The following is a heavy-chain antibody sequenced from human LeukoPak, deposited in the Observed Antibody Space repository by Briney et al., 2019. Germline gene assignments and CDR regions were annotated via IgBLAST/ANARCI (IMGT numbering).Heavy chain of an antibody. D-gene: IGHD1-26*01. CDR2: IYPGDSDT. J-gene: IGHJ4*02. CDR1: GYSFTNYW. V-gene: IGHV5-51*01. Sequence: GESLKISCKGSGYSFTNYWIGWVRQMPGKGLEWMGIIYPGDSDTRYSPSFQGQVTISVDKSINTAYLQWSSLKASDTAMYYCARHQSGSYKVPFVDYWGQGTLVTVSS. CDR3: ARHQSGSYKVPFVDY.